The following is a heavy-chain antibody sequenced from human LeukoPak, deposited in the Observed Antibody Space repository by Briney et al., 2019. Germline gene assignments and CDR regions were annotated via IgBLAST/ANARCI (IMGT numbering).Heavy chain of an antibody. CDR2: SNPSGGST. J-gene: IGHJ4*02. Sequence: ASVKVSRKASGYTFTNYYLHWVRQAPGQGLEWMGISNPSGGSTSYAQKFQGRVTMTRDTSTSTVYMDLSSLRSEDTAVYYCARARVGATFDYWGQGTLVTVSS. D-gene: IGHD1-26*01. CDR3: ARARVGATFDY. CDR1: GYTFTNYY. V-gene: IGHV1-46*01.